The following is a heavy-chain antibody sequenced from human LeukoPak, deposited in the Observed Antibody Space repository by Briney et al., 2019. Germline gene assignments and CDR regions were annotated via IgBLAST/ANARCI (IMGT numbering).Heavy chain of an antibody. CDR2: ISRTGTYI. D-gene: IGHD2-15*01. Sequence: PGGSLRLSCAASGFTFSSYNMKWARQAPGEGLEWVSSISRTGTYIYYADSVKGRFTVSRDNAQNSLYLQMNSLRVEDTAVYYCARVLETDCTGGSCYSGLDYWGQGTLVTVSS. CDR3: ARVLETDCTGGSCYSGLDY. J-gene: IGHJ4*02. V-gene: IGHV3-21*01. CDR1: GFTFSSYN.